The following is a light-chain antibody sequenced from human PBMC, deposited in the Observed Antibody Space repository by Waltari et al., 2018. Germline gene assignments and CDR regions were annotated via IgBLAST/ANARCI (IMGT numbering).Light chain of an antibody. CDR3: MQALQTPVT. J-gene: IGKJ4*01. CDR1: QSLLHSYGYNY. Sequence: DIVMTQSPLSLSVIPGESACISCRSSQSLLHSYGYNYLDWYLQKPGQSPQLLIYMGSNRAPGVPDRFSGSGSGSDFTLKISRVEADDVGVYFCMQALQTPVTFGGGTKVEIK. V-gene: IGKV2-28*01. CDR2: MGS.